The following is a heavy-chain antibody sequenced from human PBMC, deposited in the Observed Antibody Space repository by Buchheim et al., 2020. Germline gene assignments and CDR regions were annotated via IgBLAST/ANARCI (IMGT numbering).Heavy chain of an antibody. V-gene: IGHV3-48*01. CDR2: IDTFSNNI. Sequence: EVRLEESGGGLVQPGGSLRLSCTASGFAFETYSMSWVRQSPGKGLEWVAYIDTFSNNIYYAASVEGRFSISIDDAKSSLYLQMNSLRAEDTGVYFCARGEIAAAYYGLDVWGLGTT. D-gene: IGHD6-13*01. J-gene: IGHJ6*02. CDR1: GFAFETYS. CDR3: ARGEIAAAYYGLDV.